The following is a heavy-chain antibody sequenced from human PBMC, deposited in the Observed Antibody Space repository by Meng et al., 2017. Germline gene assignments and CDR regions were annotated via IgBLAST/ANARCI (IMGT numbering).Heavy chain of an antibody. J-gene: IGHJ4*02. CDR3: ARGSYSFDS. V-gene: IGHV6-1*01. CDR2: AYYRSKWYH. CDR1: GDSVSSNSAA. Sequence: QLQQSGSGLVNPSQTPSLICAISGDSVSSNSAAWNWIRQSPSRGLEWLGRAYYRSKWYHDYAESVKSRISIDPDTSKNQFSLQLRSVTPEDSAVYYCARGSYSFDSWGQRTLVTVSS. D-gene: IGHD1-26*01.